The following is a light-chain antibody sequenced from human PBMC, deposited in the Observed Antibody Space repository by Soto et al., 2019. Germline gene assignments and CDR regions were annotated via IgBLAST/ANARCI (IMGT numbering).Light chain of an antibody. CDR1: SGHSSYA. Sequence: QLVLTQSPSASASLGASVKFTCTLSSGHSSYAIAWHQQQPEKGPRYLMKVNSDGSHNKGDGIPDRFSGSSSGAERYLTISSRQSEDEADYYCQTWDTGIWVFGAGTKLTVL. J-gene: IGLJ3*02. CDR3: QTWDTGIWV. V-gene: IGLV4-69*01. CDR2: VNSDGSH.